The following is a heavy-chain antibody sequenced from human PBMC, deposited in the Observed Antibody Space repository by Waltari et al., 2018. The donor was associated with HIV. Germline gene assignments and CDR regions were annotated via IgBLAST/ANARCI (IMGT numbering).Heavy chain of an antibody. Sequence: SCAASGFTFSSYWMSWVRQAPGKGREWVANIKQDGSEKYYVDSVNGRFTISRDNAENSLYLQMNSLRAEDTAEYYCARGGFYGSGSKVNWGQGTLVTVSS. CDR3: ARGGFYGSGSKVN. CDR1: GFTFSSYW. CDR2: IKQDGSEK. J-gene: IGHJ4*02. D-gene: IGHD3-10*01. V-gene: IGHV3-7*04.